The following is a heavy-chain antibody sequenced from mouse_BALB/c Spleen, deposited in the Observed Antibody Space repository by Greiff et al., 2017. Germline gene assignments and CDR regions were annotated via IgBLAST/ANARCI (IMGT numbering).Heavy chain of an antibody. CDR2: INSNGGST. CDR3: ARVGLYYSYAMDY. CDR1: GFTFSSYG. D-gene: IGHD1-1*01. Sequence: EVMLVESGGGLVQPGGSLKLSCAASGFTFSSYGMSWVRQTPDKRLELVATINSNGGSTYYPDSVKGRFTISRDNAKNTLYLQMSSLKSEDTAMYDCARVGLYYSYAMDYWGQGTSVTVSS. J-gene: IGHJ4*01. V-gene: IGHV5-6-3*01.